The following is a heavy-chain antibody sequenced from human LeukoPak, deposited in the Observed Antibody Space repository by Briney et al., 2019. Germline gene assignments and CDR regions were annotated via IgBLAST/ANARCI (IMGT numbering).Heavy chain of an antibody. Sequence: VASVKVSCKASGGTFSSYAISWVRQAPGQGLEWMGGIIPIFGTANYAQKFQGRVTITADESTSTAYMELSSLRSEDTAVYYCARVWELRDWFDPWGQGTLVTVSS. J-gene: IGHJ5*02. CDR2: IIPIFGTA. D-gene: IGHD1-26*01. V-gene: IGHV1-69*13. CDR1: GGTFSSYA. CDR3: ARVWELRDWFDP.